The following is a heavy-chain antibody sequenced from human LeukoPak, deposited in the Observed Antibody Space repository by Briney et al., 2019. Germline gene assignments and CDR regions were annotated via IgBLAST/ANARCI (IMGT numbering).Heavy chain of an antibody. J-gene: IGHJ4*02. CDR2: ITSGGAP. Sequence: GGSLRLSCAASGFTFSNYAVMWVRQAPGQGLEWVSAITSGGAPRYADSVKGRFTISRDNSKNTLYLQMNSLRAEDTAVYYCARGAPNDYWGQGTLVTVSS. V-gene: IGHV3-23*01. CDR3: ARGAPNDY. CDR1: GFTFSNYA.